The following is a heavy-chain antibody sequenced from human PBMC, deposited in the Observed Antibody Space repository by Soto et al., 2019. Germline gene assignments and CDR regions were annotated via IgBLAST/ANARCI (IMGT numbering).Heavy chain of an antibody. Sequence: GGSLRLSCAASGFTFSRYTIDWVRQAPGKGLEWVASISSSSIYIYYAASVKGRFTVSRDNAKNSLYLQMDRLRVDDTAVYFCARDASGPFDYWGQGTMVTVSS. J-gene: IGHJ4*02. D-gene: IGHD6-19*01. CDR1: GFTFSRYT. CDR3: ARDASGPFDY. CDR2: ISSSSIYI. V-gene: IGHV3-21*04.